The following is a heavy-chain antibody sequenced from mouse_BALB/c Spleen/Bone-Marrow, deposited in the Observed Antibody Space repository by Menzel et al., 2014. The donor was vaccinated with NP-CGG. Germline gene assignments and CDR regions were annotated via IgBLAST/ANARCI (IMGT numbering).Heavy chain of an antibody. Sequence: EVKLQESGGGLVQPGGSLKISCAASGFDFSRYWMNWVRQAPGKGLEWIGEINPDSSMINYTPSLKDKFIISRDNAKNTLFLQMSKVKSEDTALYYCARPETGSWFAHWGQGTLVTVSA. CDR3: ARPETGSWFAH. CDR1: GFDFSRYW. CDR2: INPDSSMI. D-gene: IGHD4-1*01. V-gene: IGHV4-1*02. J-gene: IGHJ3*01.